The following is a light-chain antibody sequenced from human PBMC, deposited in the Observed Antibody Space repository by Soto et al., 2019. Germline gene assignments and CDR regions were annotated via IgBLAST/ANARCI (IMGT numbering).Light chain of an antibody. CDR1: RSVATK. Sequence: VLTQSPATLSVPPWESVTHSSRASRSVATKLAWYQQRPGQAPRLLIYGASRRAIGLPARFSGSGSGTEFTLTITSLQSEDFAVYYCQQCNSWPQTFGQGTKVDIK. J-gene: IGKJ1*01. CDR2: GAS. CDR3: QQCNSWPQT. V-gene: IGKV3-15*01.